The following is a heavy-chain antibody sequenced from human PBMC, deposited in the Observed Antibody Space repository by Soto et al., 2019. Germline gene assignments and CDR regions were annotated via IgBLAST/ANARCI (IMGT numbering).Heavy chain of an antibody. CDR3: ARDLVLTGYSDYYYYGMGV. CDR1: GFTVSNNY. CDR2: VYSGGST. J-gene: IGHJ6*02. V-gene: IGHV3-53*01. Sequence: GGSLRLSCAASGFTVSNNYMSWVRQAPGKGLEWVSVVYSGGSTYYADSVKGRFTISRDNSKNTVYLQMNSLRAEDTAVYYCARDLVLTGYSDYYYYGMGVWGQGTTVTVSS. D-gene: IGHD3-9*01.